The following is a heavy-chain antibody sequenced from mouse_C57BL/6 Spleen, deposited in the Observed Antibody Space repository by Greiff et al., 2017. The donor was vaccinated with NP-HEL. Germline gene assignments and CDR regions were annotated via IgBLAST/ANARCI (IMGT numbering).Heavy chain of an antibody. V-gene: IGHV3-6*01. D-gene: IGHD1-1*01. J-gene: IGHJ4*01. CDR1: GYSITSGYY. Sequence: EVQLVESGPGLVKPSQSLSLTCSVTGYSITSGYYWNWIRQFPGNKLEWMGYISYDGSNNYNPSLKNRISITRDTSKNQFFLKLNSVTTEDTATYYCARFTVVEAMDYWGQGTSVTVSS. CDR3: ARFTVVEAMDY. CDR2: ISYDGSN.